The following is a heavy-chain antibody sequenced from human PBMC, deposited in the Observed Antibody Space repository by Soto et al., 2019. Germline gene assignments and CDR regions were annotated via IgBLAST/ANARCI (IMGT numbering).Heavy chain of an antibody. J-gene: IGHJ4*02. D-gene: IGHD6-19*01. CDR1: GFTFDTYG. V-gene: IGHV3-23*01. CDR3: AKDWGSGWFRAYFDN. Sequence: EGQLLESGGGLAQPGGSLRLSCEVFGFTFDTYGMSWVRQAPGKGLEWVAAITGRGDRTDYADSVKGRFTISRDNSNNTLYLEMNSLRAEDTAVYYFAKDWGSGWFRAYFDNWGQGTQVTVSS. CDR2: ITGRGDRT.